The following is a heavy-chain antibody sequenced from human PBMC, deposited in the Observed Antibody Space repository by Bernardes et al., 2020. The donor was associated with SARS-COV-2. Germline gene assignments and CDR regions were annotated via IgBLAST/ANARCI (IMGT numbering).Heavy chain of an antibody. Sequence: SLRLSCSASGFTFSSYGMHWVRQAPGKGLEWVAVIWYDGSNKYYADSVKGRFTISRDNSKNTLYLQMSSLRAEDTAVYYCARDLVLGYYDSSGYSLWGQGTLVTVSS. D-gene: IGHD3-22*01. CDR3: ARDLVLGYYDSSGYSL. CDR1: GFTFSSYG. CDR2: IWYDGSNK. J-gene: IGHJ4*02. V-gene: IGHV3-33*01.